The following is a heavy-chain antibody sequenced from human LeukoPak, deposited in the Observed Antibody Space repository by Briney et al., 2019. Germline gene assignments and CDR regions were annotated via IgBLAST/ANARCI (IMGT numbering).Heavy chain of an antibody. CDR3: ARGHCSGGSCYPNWFDP. V-gene: IGHV4-34*01. CDR1: GFTFSSYW. Sequence: GSLRLSCAASGFTFSSYWMNWYRQAPGKGLEWIGEINHSGSTNYNPSLKSRVTISVDTSKNQFSLKLSSVTAADTAVYYCARGHCSGGSCYPNWFDPWGQGTLVTVSS. D-gene: IGHD2-15*01. CDR2: INHSGST. J-gene: IGHJ5*02.